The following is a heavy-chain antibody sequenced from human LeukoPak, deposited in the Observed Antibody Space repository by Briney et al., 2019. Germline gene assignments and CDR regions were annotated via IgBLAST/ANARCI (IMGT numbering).Heavy chain of an antibody. Sequence: ASVTVSCKASGYTFTGYYMHWVRQAPGQGLEWMGRINPNSGGTNYAQKFQGRVTMTRDTSISTAYMELSRLRSDDTAVYYCARTGVYYYYGMDVWGQGTTVTVSS. CDR1: GYTFTGYY. CDR3: ARTGVYYYYGMDV. D-gene: IGHD7-27*01. J-gene: IGHJ6*02. CDR2: INPNSGGT. V-gene: IGHV1-2*06.